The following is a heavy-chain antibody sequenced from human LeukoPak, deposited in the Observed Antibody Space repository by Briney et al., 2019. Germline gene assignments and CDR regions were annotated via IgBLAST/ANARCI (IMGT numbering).Heavy chain of an antibody. V-gene: IGHV1-2*02. CDR2: INPNSGGA. CDR3: AKGPSEYCSGGSCHSGRNWIDP. J-gene: IGHJ5*02. CDR1: GYIFSGYY. Sequence: ASVKVSCKASGYIFSGYYMHWLRQAPGQGLEWMGWINPNSGGADYAQQFQGRVTMTRDTSISTAYMALSRLRSDDTAVYYCAKGPSEYCSGGSCHSGRNWIDPWGQGTLVTVSS. D-gene: IGHD2-15*01.